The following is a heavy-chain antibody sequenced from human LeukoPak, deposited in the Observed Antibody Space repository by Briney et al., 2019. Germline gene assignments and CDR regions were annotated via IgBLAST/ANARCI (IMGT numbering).Heavy chain of an antibody. CDR1: GFIFSPYA. D-gene: IGHD6-13*01. CDR2: ISSKGKTT. Sequence: GGSLRLSCSASGFIFSPYAMHWVRQAPGKGLEYVSSISSKGKTTYYADSVKGRFTISRDNSKNTLYLQMSSLRPEDTAVYYCVKDRWVDHWGQGTLVTVSS. J-gene: IGHJ4*02. CDR3: VKDRWVDH. V-gene: IGHV3-64D*06.